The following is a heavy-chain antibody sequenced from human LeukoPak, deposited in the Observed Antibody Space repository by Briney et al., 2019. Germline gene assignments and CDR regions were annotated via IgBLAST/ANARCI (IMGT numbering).Heavy chain of an antibody. CDR2: ISSSGSTI. V-gene: IGHV3-48*03. J-gene: IGHJ3*02. CDR3: ARGNDAFDI. Sequence: PGGSLRLSCAASGFTFSSYEMNWVRQAPGKGLEWVSYISSSGSTIYYADSVKGRFTISRDNDKNSLYLQMNSLRAEDTAVYYCARGNDAFDIWGQGTMVTVSS. CDR1: GFTFSSYE.